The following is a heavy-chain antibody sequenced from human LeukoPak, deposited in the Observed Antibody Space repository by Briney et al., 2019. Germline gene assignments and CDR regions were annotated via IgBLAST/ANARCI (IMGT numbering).Heavy chain of an antibody. Sequence: ASVKVSCKAPGYTFTGYYMHWVRQAPGQGLEWMGRINPNSGGTNYAQKFQGRVTMTRDTSISTAYMELSRLRSDDTAVYYCARDRRRVMTTVTNGWFDPWGQGTLVTVSS. CDR3: ARDRRRVMTTVTNGWFDP. J-gene: IGHJ5*02. CDR1: GYTFTGYY. D-gene: IGHD4-17*01. CDR2: INPNSGGT. V-gene: IGHV1-2*06.